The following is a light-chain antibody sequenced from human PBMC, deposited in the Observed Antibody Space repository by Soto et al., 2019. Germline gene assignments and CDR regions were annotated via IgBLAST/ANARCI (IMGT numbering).Light chain of an antibody. V-gene: IGKV1-5*03. CDR2: KAS. Sequence: DIQMTQSPSTLSGSVGDRVTITCRASQTISSWLAWYQQKPGKAPKLLIYKASTLKSGVPPRFSGSGSGTDFTLTISSLQPEDFATYYCQQTLSFPPTFGQGTKVDIK. CDR1: QTISSW. CDR3: QQTLSFPPT. J-gene: IGKJ1*01.